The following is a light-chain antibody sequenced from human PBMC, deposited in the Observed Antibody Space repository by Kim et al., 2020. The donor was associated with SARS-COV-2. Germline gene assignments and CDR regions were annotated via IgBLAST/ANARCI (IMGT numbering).Light chain of an antibody. CDR2: DAS. CDR1: QSISSW. V-gene: IGKV1-5*01. Sequence: ASVADRVTITGRASQSISSWLAWYQQKPGKAPKFLIYDASSLESGVQSRFSGSGTGTKFTLTISSLQPDDFATYYCQQYNSYPYTFGQGTKLEIK. CDR3: QQYNSYPYT. J-gene: IGKJ2*01.